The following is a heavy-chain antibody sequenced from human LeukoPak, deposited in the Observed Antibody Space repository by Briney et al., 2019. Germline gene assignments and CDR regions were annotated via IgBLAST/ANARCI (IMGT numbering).Heavy chain of an antibody. CDR3: TRHPNANDFWSGSLWFDP. CDR1: GFTFSGSA. D-gene: IGHD3-3*01. Sequence: GGSLRLSCAASGFTFSGSAMHWVRQASGKGLEWVGRIRSKANRYATAYAASVKGRFTISRDDSKNTAYLQMNSLKTEDTAVYYCTRHPNANDFWSGSLWFDPWGQGTLVTVSS. CDR2: IRSKANRYAT. V-gene: IGHV3-73*01. J-gene: IGHJ5*02.